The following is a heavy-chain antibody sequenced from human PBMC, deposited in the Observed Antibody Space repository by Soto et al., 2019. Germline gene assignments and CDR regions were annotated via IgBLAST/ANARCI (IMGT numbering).Heavy chain of an antibody. D-gene: IGHD5-12*01. Sequence: GGSLRLSCAASGFTFDDYAMHWVRQAPGKGLEWVSGISWNSGSIGYADSVKGRFTISRDNSKNSLYLQMNSLRAEDTALYYCAKDIGMGPMATIMFDYWGQGTLVTVSS. CDR2: ISWNSGSI. V-gene: IGHV3-9*01. J-gene: IGHJ4*02. CDR3: AKDIGMGPMATIMFDY. CDR1: GFTFDDYA.